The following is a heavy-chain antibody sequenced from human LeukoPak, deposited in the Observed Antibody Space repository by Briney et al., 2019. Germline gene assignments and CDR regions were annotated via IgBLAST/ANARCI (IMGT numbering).Heavy chain of an antibody. CDR1: GFTFSSYA. V-gene: IGHV3-13*01. CDR3: VRQKKSHGNFDY. CDR2: VGIAADT. D-gene: IGHD1-1*01. Sequence: GGSLRLSCAASGFTFSSYAMSWVRQAPGKGLEWVSAVGIAADTFYPGSVKGRFTISRENAKNSLYLQMNSLRVEDTAVYYCVRQKKSHGNFDYWGQGTLVTVSS. J-gene: IGHJ4*02.